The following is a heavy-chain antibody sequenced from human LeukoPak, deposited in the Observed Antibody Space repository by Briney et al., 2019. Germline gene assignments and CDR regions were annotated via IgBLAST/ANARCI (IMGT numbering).Heavy chain of an antibody. Sequence: GSLRLSCVASGFTFSSHSMNWVRQAPGKGLEWVSYISSSSSSIYYADSVKGRFTISRDNAKNSLYLQMNSLRAEDTAVYYCAREKIDVDYWGQGTLVTVSS. CDR3: AREKIDVDY. J-gene: IGHJ4*02. CDR2: ISSSSSSI. D-gene: IGHD2-21*01. CDR1: GFTFSSHS. V-gene: IGHV3-48*04.